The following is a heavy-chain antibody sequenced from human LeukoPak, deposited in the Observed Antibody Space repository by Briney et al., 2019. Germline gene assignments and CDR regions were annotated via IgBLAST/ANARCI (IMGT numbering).Heavy chain of an antibody. J-gene: IGHJ5*02. Sequence: PGGSLRLSCAASGFRFDDYAMHWVRQAPGKGLEWVSSISSSSSYIYYADSVKGRFTISRDNAKNSLYLQMNSLRAEDTAVYYCARDPVGPWGQGTLVTVSS. CDR2: ISSSSSYI. CDR1: GFRFDDYA. D-gene: IGHD1-26*01. CDR3: ARDPVGP. V-gene: IGHV3-21*01.